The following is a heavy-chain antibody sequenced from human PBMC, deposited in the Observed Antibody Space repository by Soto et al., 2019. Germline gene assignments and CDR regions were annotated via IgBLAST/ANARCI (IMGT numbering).Heavy chain of an antibody. CDR2: ISSSSSYI. CDR3: ARDPAYYYDSSGYANFDY. D-gene: IGHD3-22*01. V-gene: IGHV3-21*01. Sequence: PGGSLRISCAASGFTFSSYNMNWVHQAQGKGLEWVSSISSSSSYIYYADSVKGRFTISRDNAKNSLYLQMNSLRAEDTAVYYCARDPAYYYDSSGYANFDYWGQGTLVTVSS. CDR1: GFTFSSYN. J-gene: IGHJ4*02.